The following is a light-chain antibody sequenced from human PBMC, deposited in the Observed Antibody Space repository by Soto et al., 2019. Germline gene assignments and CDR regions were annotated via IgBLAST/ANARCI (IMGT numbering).Light chain of an antibody. CDR1: SSNIGSNY. V-gene: IGLV1-47*01. CDR3: AAWDDSLSAVV. Sequence: QAVVTQPPSASGTPGQRVTISCSGSSSNIGSNYVYWYQQFPGSAPKLLIYRNDQRPSGVPDRFSGSKSGTSASLAIRGPRSEDDADYYCAAWDDSLSAVVFGGGTKVTVL. J-gene: IGLJ2*01. CDR2: RND.